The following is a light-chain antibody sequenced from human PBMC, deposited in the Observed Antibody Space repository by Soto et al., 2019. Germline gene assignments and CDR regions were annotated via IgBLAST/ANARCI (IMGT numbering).Light chain of an antibody. CDR3: QQRSNCSPLT. CDR2: YAS. CDR1: QSVSSY. Sequence: EIVLTQSPSFLSSSPGEGATLSCRASQSVSSYLAWYQQKPGQDARLLLYYASYRAPGIPARFSGSGSGTNFSLTIISREAEEFAVYYYQQRSNCSPLTFGGGTKVDI. J-gene: IGKJ4*01. V-gene: IGKV3-11*01.